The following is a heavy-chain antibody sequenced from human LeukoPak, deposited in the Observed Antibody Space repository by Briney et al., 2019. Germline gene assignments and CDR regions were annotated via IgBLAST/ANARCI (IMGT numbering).Heavy chain of an antibody. CDR3: AKDKAAHPREPIFDY. D-gene: IGHD1-14*01. CDR1: GFTFSSYA. CDR2: ISYDGSNK. V-gene: IGHV3-30-3*01. J-gene: IGHJ4*02. Sequence: PGRSLRLSCAASGFTFSSYAMHWVRQAPGKGLEWVAVISYDGSNKYYADSVKGRFTISRDNSKNTLYLQMNSLRAEDTAVYYCAKDKAAHPREPIFDYWGQGTLVTVSS.